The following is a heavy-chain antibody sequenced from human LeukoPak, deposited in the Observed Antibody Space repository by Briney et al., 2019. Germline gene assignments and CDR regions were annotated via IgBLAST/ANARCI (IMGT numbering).Heavy chain of an antibody. J-gene: IGHJ4*02. CDR3: ARAGPTFYYDSSGLDY. CDR2: TSAYNGNT. CDR1: GYTFTSYD. D-gene: IGHD3-22*01. Sequence: GASVKVSCKASGYTFTSYDINWVRQATGQGLEWMGWTSAYNGNTNYAQKLQGRVTMTTDTSTSTAYMELRSLRSDDTAVYYCARAGPTFYYDSSGLDYWGQGTLVTVSS. V-gene: IGHV1-18*01.